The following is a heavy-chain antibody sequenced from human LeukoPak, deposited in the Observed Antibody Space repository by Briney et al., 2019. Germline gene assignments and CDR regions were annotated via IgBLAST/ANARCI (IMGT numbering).Heavy chain of an antibody. CDR2: IYYSGST. CDR1: GGSISSYY. Sequence: SETLSLTCTVSGGSISSYYWSWIRQPPGKGLEWIGYIYYSGSTNYNPSLKSRVTISVDTSKNQFSLKLSSVTAADTAVYYCARGYYYGHFDYWGQGTLVNGSS. J-gene: IGHJ4*02. D-gene: IGHD3-10*01. V-gene: IGHV4-59*01. CDR3: ARGYYYGHFDY.